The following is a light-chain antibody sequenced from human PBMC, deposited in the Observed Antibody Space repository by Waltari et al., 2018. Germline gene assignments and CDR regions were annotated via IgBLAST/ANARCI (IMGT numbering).Light chain of an antibody. J-gene: IGKJ4*01. CDR2: DAS. CDR3: HQYTNFPLT. V-gene: IGKV1-5*01. CDR1: QSISAW. Sequence: DIQMTQSPSTLSASVGDRVTITCRASQSISAWLAWYQLRPGKAPKLLISDASILERGVPSRFSGSGSGTEFTLTINSLQPDDFATYYCHQYTNFPLTFGGGTTVEIE.